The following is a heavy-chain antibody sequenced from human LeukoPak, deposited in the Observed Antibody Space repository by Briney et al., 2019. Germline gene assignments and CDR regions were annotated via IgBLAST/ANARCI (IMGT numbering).Heavy chain of an antibody. CDR1: GHSISSGYY. D-gene: IGHD3-10*01. Sequence: SETLSLTCTVSGHSISSGYYWGWIRQPPGKGLEWIGSIYHSVSTYYNPSLKSRVTISVDTSKNQFSLKLSSVTAADTAVYYCARSRWDRREVYGSGSYYNRDYWGQGTLVTVSS. CDR2: IYHSVST. V-gene: IGHV4-38-2*02. CDR3: ARSRWDRREVYGSGSYYNRDY. J-gene: IGHJ4*02.